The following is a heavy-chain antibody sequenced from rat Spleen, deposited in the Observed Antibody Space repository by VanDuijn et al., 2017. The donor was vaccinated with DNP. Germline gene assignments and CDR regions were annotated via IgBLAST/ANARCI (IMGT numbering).Heavy chain of an antibody. CDR1: GYTITSGY. Sequence: EIQLQESGPGLVKPSQSLSLTCSVTGYTITSGYDWSWIRKFPGNKMEWMGYINYSGATAYNPSLRSRISITRDTSKNQFFLQLNSVTTEDTATYYCARGLNYGGYNYYWYFDFWGPGTMVTVSS. V-gene: IGHV3-4*01. J-gene: IGHJ1*01. CDR2: INYSGAT. CDR3: ARGLNYGGYNYYWYFDF. D-gene: IGHD1-11*01.